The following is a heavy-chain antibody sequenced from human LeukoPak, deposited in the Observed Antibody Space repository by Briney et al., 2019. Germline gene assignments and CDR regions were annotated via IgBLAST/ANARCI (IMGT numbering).Heavy chain of an antibody. CDR2: IYNSGST. J-gene: IGHJ4*02. CDR3: ARHPPDLLTTMTEFDY. CDR1: GGSISNCY. D-gene: IGHD4-17*01. V-gene: IGHV4-59*08. Sequence: SETLSLTCTVSGGSISNCYWSWIRQPPGKGLEWIGHIYNSGSTNYNPSLKSRVTISEDTSKNQFSLKLSSVTAADTAVYYCARHPPDLLTTMTEFDYWGQGTLVTVSS.